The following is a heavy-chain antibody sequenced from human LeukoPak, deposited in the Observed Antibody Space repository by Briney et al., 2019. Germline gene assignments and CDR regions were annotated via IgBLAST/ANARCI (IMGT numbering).Heavy chain of an antibody. J-gene: IGHJ5*02. CDR3: ARDRAYGDYAGGHWFDP. V-gene: IGHV4-34*01. CDR1: GGSFSGYY. D-gene: IGHD4-17*01. Sequence: SETLSLTCAVYGGSFSGYYWSWIRQPPGKGLEWIGEINHSGSTNYNPSLKSRVTISVDTSKNQFSLKLSSVTAADTAVYYCARDRAYGDYAGGHWFDPWGQGTLVTVSS. CDR2: INHSGST.